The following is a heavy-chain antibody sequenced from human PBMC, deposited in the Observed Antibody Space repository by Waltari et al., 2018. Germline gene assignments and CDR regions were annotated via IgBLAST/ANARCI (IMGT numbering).Heavy chain of an antibody. D-gene: IGHD3-22*01. V-gene: IGHV3-30*02. Sequence: QVQLVDSGGGVVQPRGSLRLSCAASGFTFNSYGMHWVRQAPGKGLEWVAFIRYDGSNKYYVDSVKGRFTISRDNSKNTLHLQMNSLSEEDTAVYYCARDPNSSGYPTYFDYWGQGTLVTVSS. CDR2: IRYDGSNK. J-gene: IGHJ4*02. CDR3: ARDPNSSGYPTYFDY. CDR1: GFTFNSYG.